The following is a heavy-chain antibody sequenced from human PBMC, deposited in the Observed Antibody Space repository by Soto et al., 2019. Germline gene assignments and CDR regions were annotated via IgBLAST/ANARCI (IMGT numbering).Heavy chain of an antibody. D-gene: IGHD5-18*01. Sequence: QVQLVESGGGVVQPGRSLRLYCAASGFTFSSYGMHWVRQAPGKGLEWVAVIWYDGSNKYYADSVKGRFTISRDNSKNTLYLQMNSLRAEDTAVYYCAREGEYSDGEVFDYWGQGTLVTVSS. V-gene: IGHV3-33*01. J-gene: IGHJ4*02. CDR2: IWYDGSNK. CDR1: GFTFSSYG. CDR3: AREGEYSDGEVFDY.